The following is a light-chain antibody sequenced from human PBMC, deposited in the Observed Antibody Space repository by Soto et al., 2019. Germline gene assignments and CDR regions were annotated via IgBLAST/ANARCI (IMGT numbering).Light chain of an antibody. CDR1: QSVSPSS. V-gene: IGKV3-20*01. CDR3: QQFAGS. CDR2: GAS. J-gene: IGKJ4*02. Sequence: EILLTQSPGTLSLSPGERATLSCRASQSVSPSSLAWYQQRPGQSPRLLIYGASSRATGIPDRFSGRGSGTDFTLIISRLEPEDFAVYHCQQFAGSFGGGTKVDIK.